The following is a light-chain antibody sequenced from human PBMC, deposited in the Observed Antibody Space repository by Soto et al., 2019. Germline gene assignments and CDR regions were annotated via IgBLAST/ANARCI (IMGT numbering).Light chain of an antibody. Sequence: QSALTQPASVSGSPGQSITISCTGTSSDLDDYDYVSWYQQHPGKTPKLMIYEVSNRPSGVSNRFSGSKSGNTASLTISGLEAEDEADYYCSSYTSSSLYVFGTGTKLTVL. V-gene: IGLV2-14*01. CDR1: SSDLDDYDY. J-gene: IGLJ1*01. CDR2: EVS. CDR3: SSYTSSSLYV.